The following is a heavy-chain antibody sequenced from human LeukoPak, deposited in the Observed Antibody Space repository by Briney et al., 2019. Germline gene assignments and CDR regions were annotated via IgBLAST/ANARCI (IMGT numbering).Heavy chain of an antibody. CDR2: IWYGGSNK. D-gene: IGHD5-18*01. J-gene: IGHJ6*03. CDR3: AKDTAMVPLGYMDV. Sequence: GGSLRLSCAASGFTFSSYGMHWVRQAPGKGLEWVAVIWYGGSNKYYADSVKGRFTISRDNSKNTLYLQMNSLRAEDTAVYYCAKDTAMVPLGYMDVWGKGTTVTVSS. CDR1: GFTFSSYG. V-gene: IGHV3-33*06.